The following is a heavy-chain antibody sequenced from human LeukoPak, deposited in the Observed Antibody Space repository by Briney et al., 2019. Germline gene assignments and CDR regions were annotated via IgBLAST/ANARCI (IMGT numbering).Heavy chain of an antibody. CDR1: GFTFSSYS. J-gene: IGHJ6*02. Sequence: GGSLRLSCAASGFTFSSYSVNWVRQAPGKGLEWVSSISSSSSYIYYADSVKGRFTISRDNAKNSLYLQMNSLRAEDTAVYYCARDGNVLLWFGELLSPYYYYGMDVWGQGTTVTVSS. CDR2: ISSSSSYI. V-gene: IGHV3-21*01. D-gene: IGHD3-10*01. CDR3: ARDGNVLLWFGELLSPYYYYGMDV.